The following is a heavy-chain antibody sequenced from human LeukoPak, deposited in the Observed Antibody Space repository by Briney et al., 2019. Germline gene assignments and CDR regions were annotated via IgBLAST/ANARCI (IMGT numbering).Heavy chain of an antibody. J-gene: IGHJ6*02. CDR2: ISWNSGSI. Sequence: PGGSLRLSCAASGFTFDDYAMHWVRHAPGKGLEWVSGISWNSGSIGYADSVKGRFTISRDNAKNSLYLQMNSLRAEDTALYYCAKDIGSGWPYYYGMDVWGQGTTVTVSS. CDR3: AKDIGSGWPYYYGMDV. V-gene: IGHV3-9*01. CDR1: GFTFDDYA. D-gene: IGHD6-19*01.